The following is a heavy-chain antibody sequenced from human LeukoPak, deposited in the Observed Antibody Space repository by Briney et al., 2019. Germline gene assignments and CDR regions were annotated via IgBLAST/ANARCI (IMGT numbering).Heavy chain of an antibody. V-gene: IGHV4-59*01. CDR1: GGSISTYY. CDR2: IFKSGST. CDR3: ARDAAAVGVTPLSAFDI. Sequence: PSETLSLTCTVSGGSISTYYWSWIRQPPGKGLEWIGYIFKSGSTNYNPSLKSRVTISVDPSKNQFSLKVSSVTAADTAVYYCARDAAAVGVTPLSAFDIWGQGTMVTVSS. D-gene: IGHD1-26*01. J-gene: IGHJ3*02.